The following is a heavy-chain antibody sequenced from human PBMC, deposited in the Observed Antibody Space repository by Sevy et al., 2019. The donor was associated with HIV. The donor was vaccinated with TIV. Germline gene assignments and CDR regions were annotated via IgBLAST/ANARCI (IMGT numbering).Heavy chain of an antibody. CDR3: ASFSSRPDYYYGMDV. CDR1: GFTFSSYS. CDR2: ISSSSSTI. V-gene: IGHV3-48*02. D-gene: IGHD6-6*01. J-gene: IGHJ6*02. Sequence: GGSLRLSCAASGFTFSSYSMNWVRQAPGKGLEWVSYISSSSSTIYYADSVKGRFTISRDNAKNSLYLQMNSLRDEDTAVYYCASFSSRPDYYYGMDVWGQGTTVTVSS.